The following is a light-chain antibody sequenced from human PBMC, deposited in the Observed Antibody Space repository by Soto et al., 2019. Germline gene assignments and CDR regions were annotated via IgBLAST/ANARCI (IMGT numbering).Light chain of an antibody. CDR3: QQYGSSPPYS. Sequence: EIVLTQSPGTLSLSPGETATLSCRASQSVSSVYLAWYQHKPGQAPRLLIYSASNRATGIPDRFSGSGSGTDFTLTISRLEPEDFAVYYCQQYGSSPPYSFGQGTNLEIK. CDR2: SAS. V-gene: IGKV3-20*01. CDR1: QSVSSVY. J-gene: IGKJ2*01.